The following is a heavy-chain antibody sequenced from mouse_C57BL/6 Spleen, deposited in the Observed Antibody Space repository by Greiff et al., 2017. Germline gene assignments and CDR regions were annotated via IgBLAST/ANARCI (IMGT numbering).Heavy chain of an antibody. Sequence: VQLQQSGPELVKPGASVKISCKASGYAFSSSWMNWVKQRPGKGLEWIGRIYPGDGDTNYNEKFKSKATLTVDKSSSTAYMQLSSLTSEDAAVYYCARNYYGTLDYWGQGTTLTVSS. V-gene: IGHV1-82*01. J-gene: IGHJ2*01. D-gene: IGHD1-1*01. CDR3: ARNYYGTLDY. CDR1: GYAFSSSW. CDR2: IYPGDGDT.